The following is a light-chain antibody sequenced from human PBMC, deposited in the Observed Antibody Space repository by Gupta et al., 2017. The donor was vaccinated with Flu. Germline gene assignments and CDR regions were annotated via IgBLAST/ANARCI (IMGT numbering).Light chain of an antibody. Sequence: EFVLTQSPATLSLSPGERATLSCRASQSVRRYLAWYQQKPGQAPRLLIYDTSNRASGVPARFSASGSGTDFTLTISSLEPEDSAFYYCQQRNSWPLTFGGGTKVEIK. CDR1: QSVRRY. CDR3: QQRNSWPLT. V-gene: IGKV3-11*01. CDR2: DTS. J-gene: IGKJ4*01.